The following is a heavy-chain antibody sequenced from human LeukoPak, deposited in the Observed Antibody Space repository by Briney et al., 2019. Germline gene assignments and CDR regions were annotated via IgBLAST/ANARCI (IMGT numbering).Heavy chain of an antibody. D-gene: IGHD6-19*01. CDR2: IKHDGE. V-gene: IGHV3-7*01. CDR1: GFTFSSYG. Sequence: GGSLRLSCAASGFTFSSYGMTWVRQAPGKGLEWVANIKHDGEYYVDSVKGRFTISRDNAKNSLYLQMNSLRAEDTAVYYCARDLGYSSGWRNNYYFDYWGQGTLVTVSS. J-gene: IGHJ4*02. CDR3: ARDLGYSSGWRNNYYFDY.